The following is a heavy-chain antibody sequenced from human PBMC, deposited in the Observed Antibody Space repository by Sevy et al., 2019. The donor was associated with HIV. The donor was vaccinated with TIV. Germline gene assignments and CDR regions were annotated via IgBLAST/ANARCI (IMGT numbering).Heavy chain of an antibody. CDR1: GFPFSNYA. V-gene: IGHV3-23*01. Sequence: GGSLRLSCAASGFPFSNYAMSWVRQAPGKGLEWVSTLIGGGSRTYYANSGTGRFIISRDNSRNTLYLQMNSLRAEDTAIYYCAKRRVQSGLSGGGANYGMDVCGRGTTVTVSS. CDR2: LIGGGSRT. D-gene: IGHD2-8*02. CDR3: AKRRVQSGLSGGGANYGMDV. J-gene: IGHJ6*02.